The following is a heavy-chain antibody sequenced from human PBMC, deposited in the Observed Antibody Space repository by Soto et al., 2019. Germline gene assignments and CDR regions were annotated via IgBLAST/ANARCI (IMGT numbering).Heavy chain of an antibody. CDR1: GGSISSGGYS. J-gene: IGHJ4*02. V-gene: IGHV4-30-2*01. CDR2: ICHSGRT. D-gene: IGHD5-12*01. CDR3: AAGGGLPRYY. Sequence: QLQLQESGSGLVKPSQTLSLTCAVSGGSISSGGYSWSWLRQPPGKGLEWIGYICHSGRTYYNLSRKMRVTISVDRSKNQFSLKLSSVTAADTAVYYCAAGGGLPRYYWGQGTLVTVSS.